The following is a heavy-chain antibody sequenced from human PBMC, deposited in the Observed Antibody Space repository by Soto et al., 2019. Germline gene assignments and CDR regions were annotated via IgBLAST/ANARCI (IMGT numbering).Heavy chain of an antibody. J-gene: IGHJ6*03. Sequence: SETLSLTCTVSGGSISSGGYYWSGIRQHPRKGLEWIGYIYYSGSTYYNPSLKSRVTISVDTSKNQFSLKLSSVTAADTAVYYCARDVESSGFVEYYMDVWGKGTTVTVSS. D-gene: IGHD3-10*01. V-gene: IGHV4-31*03. CDR3: ARDVESSGFVEYYMDV. CDR2: IYYSGST. CDR1: GGSISSGGYY.